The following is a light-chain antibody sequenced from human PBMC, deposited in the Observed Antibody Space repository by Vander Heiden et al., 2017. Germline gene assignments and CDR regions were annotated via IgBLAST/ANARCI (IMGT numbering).Light chain of an antibody. CDR2: KAS. Sequence: DIQMTQSPSTLSASVGDRVTITCRASQSSSSWLAWYQQKPGKAPKLLIYKASSLESGVPSRFSGSGSGTEFTLTISSLQPDDFATYYCQQDNSYSGTFGQGTKVEIK. V-gene: IGKV1-5*03. J-gene: IGKJ1*01. CDR3: QQDNSYSGT. CDR1: QSSSSW.